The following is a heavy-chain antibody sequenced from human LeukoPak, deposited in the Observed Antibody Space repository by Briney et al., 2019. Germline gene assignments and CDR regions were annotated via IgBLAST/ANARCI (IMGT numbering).Heavy chain of an antibody. V-gene: IGHV3-11*01. CDR3: ARDRSRMVRGIDALDL. Sequence: GGSLRRSCAASGFTFNDCYMNWIRQAPGKGLEWVSYISSSGSTRYYADSLKGRFTISRDNAGNSLYLQMDSLRADDTAVYYCARDRSRMVRGIDALDLWGQGTMVTVSS. CDR2: ISSSGSTR. CDR1: GFTFNDCY. J-gene: IGHJ3*01. D-gene: IGHD3-10*01.